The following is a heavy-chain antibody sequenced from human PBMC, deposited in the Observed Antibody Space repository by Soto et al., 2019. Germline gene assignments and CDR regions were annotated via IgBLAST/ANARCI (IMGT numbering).Heavy chain of an antibody. Sequence: SVKVSCKASGGTFSSYAISWVRQAPGQGLEWMGGIIPIFGTANYAQKFQGRVTITADESTSTAYMELSSLRSEDTAVYYCARGAATRSYYYYGMDVWGQGTTVTVSS. CDR3: ARGAATRSYYYYGMDV. V-gene: IGHV1-69*13. J-gene: IGHJ6*02. CDR2: IIPIFGTA. D-gene: IGHD2-15*01. CDR1: GGTFSSYA.